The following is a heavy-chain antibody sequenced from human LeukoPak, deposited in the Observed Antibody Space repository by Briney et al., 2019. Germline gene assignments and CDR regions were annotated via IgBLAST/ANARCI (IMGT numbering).Heavy chain of an antibody. CDR1: GYTFTNSG. Sequence: SVKVSCKASGYTFTNSGVSWVRQAPGQGLEWMGRIIPILGIANYAQKFQGRVTIIADNSTSTAYMELSSLRSEDTAVYYCARDLYSGHEGNAFDIWDQGTMVTVSS. J-gene: IGHJ3*02. D-gene: IGHD5-12*01. V-gene: IGHV1-69*04. CDR2: IIPILGIA. CDR3: ARDLYSGHEGNAFDI.